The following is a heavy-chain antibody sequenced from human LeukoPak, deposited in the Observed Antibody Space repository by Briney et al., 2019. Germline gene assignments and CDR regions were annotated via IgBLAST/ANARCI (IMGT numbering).Heavy chain of an antibody. Sequence: GGSLRLSCGASGFTFSSYAMSWVRQAPGKGLEWVSGISRRGGTAYYADSVKGRFTSSRDNSKNTLYLQMNSLRAEDTAVYYCAKGDLGGLVLQPNYWGQGTLVTVSS. CDR1: GFTFSSYA. CDR3: AKGDLGGLVLQPNY. V-gene: IGHV3-23*01. D-gene: IGHD2-21*01. J-gene: IGHJ4*02. CDR2: ISRRGGTA.